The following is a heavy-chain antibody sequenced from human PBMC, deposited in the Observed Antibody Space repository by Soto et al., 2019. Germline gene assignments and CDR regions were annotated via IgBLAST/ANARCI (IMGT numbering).Heavy chain of an antibody. Sequence: ASVKVSCKASGGTFSNYAINWVRQAPGQGLEWMGGIIPLFGTPNYAQKFQGRVTFTAHKSTSTAYMELRSLRSDDTAVYYCARGWETVGTTTPFAYWGQGTLVTVSS. CDR2: IIPLFGTP. J-gene: IGHJ4*02. CDR1: GGTFSNYA. D-gene: IGHD1-26*01. V-gene: IGHV1-69*06. CDR3: ARGWETVGTTTPFAY.